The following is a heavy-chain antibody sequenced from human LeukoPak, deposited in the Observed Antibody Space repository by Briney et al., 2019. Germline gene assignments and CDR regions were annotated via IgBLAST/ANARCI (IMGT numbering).Heavy chain of an antibody. CDR1: GGSVSSGSYY. J-gene: IGHJ4*02. Sequence: SETLSLTCTVSGGSVSSGSYYWSWIRQPPGKGLEWIGYIYYSGSTNYNPPLKSRVTISVDTSKNQFSLKLSSVTAADTAVYYCAREELYGFDYWGQGTLVTVSS. V-gene: IGHV4-61*01. CDR2: IYYSGST. CDR3: AREELYGFDY. D-gene: IGHD3-10*01.